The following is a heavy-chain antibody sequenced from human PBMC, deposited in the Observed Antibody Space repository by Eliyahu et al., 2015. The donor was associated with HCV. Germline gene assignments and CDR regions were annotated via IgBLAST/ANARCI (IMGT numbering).Heavy chain of an antibody. D-gene: IGHD5-18*01. CDR1: GFTFSSYA. CDR2: ISGSGGST. CDR3: ANSGYSYGSDY. J-gene: IGHJ4*02. Sequence: EVQLLESGGGLVQPGGSLXLSCAASGFTFSSYAMGWVRQAPGKGLEWVSAISGSGGSTYYADSVKGRFTISRDNSKNTLYLQMNSLRAEDTAVYYCANSGYSYGSDYWGQGTLVTVSS. V-gene: IGHV3-23*01.